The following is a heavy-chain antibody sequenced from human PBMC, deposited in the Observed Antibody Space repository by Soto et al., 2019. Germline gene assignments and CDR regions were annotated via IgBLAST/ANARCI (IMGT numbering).Heavy chain of an antibody. Sequence: GGSLRLSSAASGVPFSIYAMSWVRQTTEKGLEWVAGISGGGNDRYYADFVQGRFTFSRDNSRNILYLQMNSLRADDTAMYFCARSLFMVAPDNEPFDYWGQGTLVTVYS. CDR2: ISGGGNDR. J-gene: IGHJ4*02. CDR1: GVPFSIYA. CDR3: ARSLFMVAPDNEPFDY. V-gene: IGHV3-23*01. D-gene: IGHD5-12*01.